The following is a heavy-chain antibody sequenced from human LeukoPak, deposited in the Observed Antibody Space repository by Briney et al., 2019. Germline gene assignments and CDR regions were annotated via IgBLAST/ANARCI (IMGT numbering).Heavy chain of an antibody. CDR3: ARDRATVVIPMRWGYFDC. CDR2: ISYDGSNK. V-gene: IGHV3-30*04. Sequence: GGSLRLSCAASGFTFSSYAMHWVRQAPGKGLEWVAVISYDGSNKYYADSVKGRFTISRDNSKNTLYLQMNSLRAEDTAVYYCARDRATVVIPMRWGYFDCWGQATLVTVSS. D-gene: IGHD4-23*01. J-gene: IGHJ4*02. CDR1: GFTFSSYA.